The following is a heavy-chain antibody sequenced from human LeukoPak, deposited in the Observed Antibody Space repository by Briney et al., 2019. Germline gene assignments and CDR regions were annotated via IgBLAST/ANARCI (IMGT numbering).Heavy chain of an antibody. CDR3: ARVGFYYGTRSSYYYYGMDV. V-gene: IGHV1-8*01. CDR1: GYPFTTYD. Sequence: GASVKVSCKASGYPFTTYDINWVRQAPGQGLEWVAWMNPNSGGTVYAQKFQGRVTLARDTSIGTAYMELNSLRSEDTAVYYCARVGFYYGTRSSYYYYGMDVWGQGTTVTVSS. CDR2: MNPNSGGT. D-gene: IGHD3-10*01. J-gene: IGHJ6*02.